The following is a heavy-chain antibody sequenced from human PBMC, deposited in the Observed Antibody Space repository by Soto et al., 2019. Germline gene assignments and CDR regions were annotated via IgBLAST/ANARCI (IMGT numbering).Heavy chain of an antibody. CDR2: ISAYNGNT. J-gene: IGHJ3*02. D-gene: IGHD1-26*01. CDR1: GYTFTSYG. V-gene: IGHV1-18*01. Sequence: AASAKVSCKASGYTFTSYGISWVRQAPGQGLEWMGWISAYNGNTNYAQKLQGRVTMTTDTSTSTAYMELRSLRSDDTAVYYCARDPTSRGAFDIWGQGTMVTVSS. CDR3: ARDPTSRGAFDI.